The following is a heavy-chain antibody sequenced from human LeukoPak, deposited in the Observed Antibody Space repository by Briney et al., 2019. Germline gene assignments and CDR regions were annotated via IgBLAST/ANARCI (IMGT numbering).Heavy chain of an antibody. J-gene: IGHJ4*02. CDR2: ISGSGGST. CDR1: GFTFSSYA. CDR3: ARIIVGATGIDY. D-gene: IGHD1-26*01. V-gene: IGHV3-23*01. Sequence: GGSLRLSCAASGFTFSSYAMSWVRRAPGKGLEWVSAISGSGGSTYYADSVKGRFTISRDNAKNTLYLQMNSLRVEDTAVYYCARIIVGATGIDYWGQGTLVTVSS.